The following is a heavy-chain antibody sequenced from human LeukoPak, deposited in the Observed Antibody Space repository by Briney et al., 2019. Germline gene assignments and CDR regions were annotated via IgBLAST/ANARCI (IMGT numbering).Heavy chain of an antibody. CDR3: ARAPGYFDWLPNFHFDY. Sequence: GGSLRLSCVASGFTFSNYAMSWVRQAPGKGLEWVSSISSSSSYIYYADSVKGRFTISRDNAKNSLYLQMNSLRAEDTAVYYCARAPGYFDWLPNFHFDYWGQGTLVTVSS. CDR1: GFTFSNYA. CDR2: ISSSSSYI. J-gene: IGHJ4*02. V-gene: IGHV3-21*01. D-gene: IGHD3-9*01.